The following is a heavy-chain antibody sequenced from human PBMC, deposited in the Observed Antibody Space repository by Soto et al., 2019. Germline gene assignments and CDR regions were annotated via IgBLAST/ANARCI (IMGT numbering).Heavy chain of an antibody. D-gene: IGHD2-15*01. J-gene: IGHJ6*02. CDR2: ISVSGGTT. CDR3: ARRKLVVDATHYYYAMDV. V-gene: IGHV3-23*01. Sequence: GGSLRLSCADSGFPFRSYDMSWVRQAPGKGLEWVSSISVSGGTTYYADSVKGRFTISRDNSRDTLYLQLNSLRDEDTAAYFCARRKLVVDATHYYYAMDVWGQGTTVTVYS. CDR1: GFPFRSYD.